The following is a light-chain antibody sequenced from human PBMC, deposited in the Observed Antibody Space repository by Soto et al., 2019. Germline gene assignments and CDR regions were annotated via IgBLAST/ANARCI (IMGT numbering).Light chain of an antibody. CDR2: DAF. CDR1: QNVKTR. CDR3: QQYDEWPLT. Sequence: EKVMTQSPATLSVSPGERATLSCRASQNVKTRLAWYQQKPGQAPRLLIFDAFTRATGIPARFSGGASGTDFTLTISSLQSEDSAVYYCQQYDEWPLTFGGGTKVDIK. V-gene: IGKV3-15*01. J-gene: IGKJ4*01.